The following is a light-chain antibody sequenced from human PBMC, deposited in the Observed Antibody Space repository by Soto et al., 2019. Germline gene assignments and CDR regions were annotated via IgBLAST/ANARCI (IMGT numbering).Light chain of an antibody. Sequence: QPVLTQSSSASASLGSSVNLTCTLDSGHSTYIIAWHQQQPGKAPRYLMKLEGSGTYNKGSGVPDRFSGSSSGADRYLTISNLQSEDEADFYCETWDSNGRVFGGGTKLTVL. V-gene: IGLV4-60*03. CDR3: ETWDSNGRV. CDR2: LEGSGTY. CDR1: SGHSTYI. J-gene: IGLJ3*02.